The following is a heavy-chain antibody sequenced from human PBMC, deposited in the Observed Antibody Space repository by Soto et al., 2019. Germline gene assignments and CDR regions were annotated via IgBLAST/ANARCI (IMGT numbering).Heavy chain of an antibody. J-gene: IGHJ4*02. CDR2: ISRGGNTK. V-gene: IGHV3-11*01. D-gene: IGHD5-12*01. Sequence: QVQLVESGGGLVKPGGSLRLSCAVSGLTFSDHYMSWFRQAPGKGLEWISYISRGGNTKYYADSVKGRFTISRDNAKNSLYLPMARLSAEDTALYYCARALRYRGYDCTFDYWGQGTLVTVSS. CDR3: ARALRYRGYDCTFDY. CDR1: GLTFSDHY.